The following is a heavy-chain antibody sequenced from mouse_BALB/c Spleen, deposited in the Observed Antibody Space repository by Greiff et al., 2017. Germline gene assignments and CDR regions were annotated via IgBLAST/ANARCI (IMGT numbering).Heavy chain of an antibody. CDR3: ARRDYGNLYYAMDY. V-gene: IGHV1-7*01. CDR1: GYTFTSYW. Sequence: VQLQQSGAELAKPGASVKMSCKASGYTFTSYWMHWVKQRPGQGLEWIGYINPSTGYTEYNQKFKDKATLTADKSSSTAYMQLSSLTSEDSAVYYCARRDYGNLYYAMDYWGQGTSVTVSS. D-gene: IGHD2-1*01. CDR2: INPSTGYT. J-gene: IGHJ4*01.